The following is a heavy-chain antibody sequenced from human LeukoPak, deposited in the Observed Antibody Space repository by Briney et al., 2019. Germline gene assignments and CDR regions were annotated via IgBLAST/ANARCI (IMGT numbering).Heavy chain of an antibody. V-gene: IGHV3-23*01. CDR3: AAAVNTGRAEHY. CDR1: GFTFSSYA. Sequence: GGSLRLSCAASGFTFSSYAMTWVRQAPGKGLEWVSSINNSGTDTYYEDSVKGRFTISRDNSKNTLFLHINSLSAEDTAVYYCAAAVNTGRAEHYWGQGTLVTDSS. J-gene: IGHJ4*02. CDR2: INNSGTDT. D-gene: IGHD4-17*01.